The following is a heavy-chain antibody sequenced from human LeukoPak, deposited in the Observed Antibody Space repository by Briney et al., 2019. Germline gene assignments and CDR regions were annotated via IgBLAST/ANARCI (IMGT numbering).Heavy chain of an antibody. CDR3: ASQKGRIAVAVDY. V-gene: IGHV3-48*03. D-gene: IGHD6-19*01. CDR1: GFTFSSYE. Sequence: GGSLRLSCAASGFTFSSYEMNWVRQAPGKGLEWVSYISSSGSTTYYAASVKGRFTISRDNAKNSLYLQMNSLRVEDTAVYYCASQKGRIAVAVDYWGQGTLVTVSS. CDR2: ISSSGSTT. J-gene: IGHJ4*02.